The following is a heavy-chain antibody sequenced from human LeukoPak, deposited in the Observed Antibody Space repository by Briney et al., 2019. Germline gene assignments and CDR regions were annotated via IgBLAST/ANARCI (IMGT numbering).Heavy chain of an antibody. V-gene: IGHV1-2*02. J-gene: IGHJ3*01. D-gene: IGHD3-16*01. Sequence: GASVKVSCKASGYTFTGYYMHWVRQAPGQGLEWMGWINPNSGGTNYAQKFQGRVTMTRDTSMNTAYMEMSRLRSDDTAVYYCARDRVPGDQPPDSLGNWGQGTMVTVSS. CDR3: ARDRVPGDQPPDSLGN. CDR1: GYTFTGYY. CDR2: INPNSGGT.